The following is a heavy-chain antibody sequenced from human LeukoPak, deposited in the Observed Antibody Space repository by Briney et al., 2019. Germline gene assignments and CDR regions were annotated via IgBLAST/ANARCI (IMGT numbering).Heavy chain of an antibody. J-gene: IGHJ4*02. V-gene: IGHV4-59*01. CDR3: ARGAAYGISY. CDR2: IYYSGS. D-gene: IGHD3-10*01. Sequence: SEALSLTCTVSGGSISSYYWSWIRQPPGKGLEWIGYIYYSGSNTSKNQFSLKLSSVTAADTAVYYCARGAAYGISYWGQGTLVTVSS. CDR1: GGSISSYY.